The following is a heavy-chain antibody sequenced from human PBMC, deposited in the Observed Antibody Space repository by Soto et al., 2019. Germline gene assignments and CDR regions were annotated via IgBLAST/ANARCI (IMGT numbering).Heavy chain of an antibody. CDR2: ISYDGSNK. V-gene: IGHV3-30-3*01. J-gene: IGHJ6*02. CDR1: GFTFSSYA. D-gene: IGHD2-2*02. CDR3: ARDHCSSTSCYTSYYGMDV. Sequence: PGGSLRLSCAASGFTFSSYAMHWVRQAPGKGLEWVAVISYDGSNKYYADSVKGRFTISRDNSKNTLYLQMNSLRAEDTAVYYCARDHCSSTSCYTSYYGMDVWGQGTTVTVSS.